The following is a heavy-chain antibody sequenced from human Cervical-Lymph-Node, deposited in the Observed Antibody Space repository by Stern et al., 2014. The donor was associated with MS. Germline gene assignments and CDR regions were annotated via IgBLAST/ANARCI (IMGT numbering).Heavy chain of an antibody. CDR1: GFSLSISGVD. V-gene: IGHV2-5*02. Sequence: QVTLRESGPTLVKPTQTLTLTCTFSGFSLSISGVDVGWIRQPPGKALEWLALIYWDDVKRYSPSLKNRLTITKDPSKNQVVLTMTNMDPVDTATYYCAHSRGGGFDFWGQGTLVTVSS. CDR3: AHSRGGGFDF. J-gene: IGHJ4*02. CDR2: IYWDDVK. D-gene: IGHD3-10*01.